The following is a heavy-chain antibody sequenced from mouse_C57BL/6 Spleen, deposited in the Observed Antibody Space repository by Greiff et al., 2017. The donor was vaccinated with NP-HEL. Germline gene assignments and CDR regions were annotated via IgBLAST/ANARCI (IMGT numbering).Heavy chain of an antibody. CDR1: GFTFSDYY. Sequence: EVKLMESEGGLVQPGSSMKLSCTASGFTFSDYYMAWVRQVPEKGLEWVANINYDGSSTYYLDSLKSRFIISRDNAKNILYLQMSSLKSEDTATYYCARGGTTVVAPGWYFDVWGTGTTVTVSS. V-gene: IGHV5-16*01. D-gene: IGHD1-1*01. J-gene: IGHJ1*03. CDR3: ARGGTTVVAPGWYFDV. CDR2: INYDGSST.